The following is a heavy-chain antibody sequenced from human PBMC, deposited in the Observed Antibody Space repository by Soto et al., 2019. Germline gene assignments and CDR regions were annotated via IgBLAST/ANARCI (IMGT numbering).Heavy chain of an antibody. CDR2: INPSGGST. V-gene: IGHV1-46*01. CDR1: GYTFTSYY. Sequence: ASVKVSCKASGYTFTSYYMHWVRQAPGQGLEWMGIINPSGGSTSYAQKFQGRVTMTRDTSTSTVYMELSSLRSEDTAVYYCARDTGDTAMVTPRYYYYYGMDVWGQGTTVTVS. D-gene: IGHD5-18*01. CDR3: ARDTGDTAMVTPRYYYYYGMDV. J-gene: IGHJ6*02.